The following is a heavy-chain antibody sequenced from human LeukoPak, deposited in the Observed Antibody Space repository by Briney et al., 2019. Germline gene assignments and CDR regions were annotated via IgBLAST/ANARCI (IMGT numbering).Heavy chain of an antibody. D-gene: IGHD3-9*01. J-gene: IGHJ4*02. CDR1: GFTFSTYN. Sequence: GGSLRLSCAASGFTFSTYNTNWVRQAPGKGLEWVSSITSGGTYTYYADSVKGRFTTSRDNAENSLSLQLSSLRAEDTAVYYCARGHYDILTASYKWTPDYWGQGILVTVSS. V-gene: IGHV3-21*06. CDR3: ARGHYDILTASYKWTPDY. CDR2: ITSGGTYT.